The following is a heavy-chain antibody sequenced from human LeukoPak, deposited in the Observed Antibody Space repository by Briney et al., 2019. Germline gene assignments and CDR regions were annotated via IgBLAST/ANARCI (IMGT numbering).Heavy chain of an antibody. CDR3: AKDQYDILTGYYGH. D-gene: IGHD3-9*01. CDR2: ISWNSGSI. V-gene: IGHV3-9*03. CDR1: GFTFDDYA. J-gene: IGHJ4*02. Sequence: GRSLRLSCAASGFTFDDYAMHWVRQAPGKGLEWASGISWNSGSIGYADSVKGRFTISRDNAKNSLYLQMNSLRAEDMALYYCAKDQYDILTGYYGHWGQGTLVTVSS.